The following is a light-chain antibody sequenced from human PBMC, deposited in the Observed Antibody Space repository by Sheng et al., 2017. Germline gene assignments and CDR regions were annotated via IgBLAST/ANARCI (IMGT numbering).Light chain of an antibody. Sequence: QSALTQPRSVSGSPGQSVTISCAGTSSDVGAHTYVSWYXHHPGIAPKLLLYDVNKPALXGPNRFSGSKSGNTASVTISGLQAEDEADYHCCSYAGSYTYVFGTGTKVTV. V-gene: IGLV2-11*01. CDR2: DVN. CDR3: CSYAGSYTYV. J-gene: IGLJ1*01. CDR1: SSDVGAHTY.